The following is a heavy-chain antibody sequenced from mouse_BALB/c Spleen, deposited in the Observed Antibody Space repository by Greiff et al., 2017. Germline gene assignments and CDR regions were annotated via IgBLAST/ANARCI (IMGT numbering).Heavy chain of an antibody. J-gene: IGHJ2*01. CDR2: ISSGSSTI. V-gene: IGHV5-17*02. Sequence: EVKLMESGGGLVQPGGSRKLSCAASGFTFSSFGMHWVRQAPEKGLAWVAYISSGSSTIYYADTVKGRFTISRDDPQHTLFLQMTSLRSEYTAMYYCARSRDYFDYWGQGTTLTVSS. CDR1: GFTFSSFG. CDR3: ARSRDYFDY.